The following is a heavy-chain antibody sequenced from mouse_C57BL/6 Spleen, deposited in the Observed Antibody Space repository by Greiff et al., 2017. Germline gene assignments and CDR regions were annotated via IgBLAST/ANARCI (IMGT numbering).Heavy chain of an antibody. V-gene: IGHV14-4*01. CDR2: IDPENGDT. D-gene: IGHD1-2*01. CDR3: TLLITTAEEFAY. Sequence: EVQLQESGAELVRPGASVKLSCTASGFNIKDDYMHWVKQRPEQGLEWIGWIDPENGDTEYASKFQGKATITADTSSNTAYLQLSSLTSEDTAVYYCTLLITTAEEFAYWGQGTLVTVSA. CDR1: GFNIKDDY. J-gene: IGHJ3*01.